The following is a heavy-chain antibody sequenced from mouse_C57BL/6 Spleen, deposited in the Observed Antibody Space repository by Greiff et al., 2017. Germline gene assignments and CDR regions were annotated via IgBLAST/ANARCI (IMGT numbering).Heavy chain of an antibody. CDR3: ARLYYDYHGYFDY. V-gene: IGHV7-3*01. Sequence: EVKLMESGGGLLQPGGSLSRSCSASGFTFTDYYMSWVRQPPGKALEWLGFIRNKANGFTTEYSASVKGRFTISRDNSQSILYLQMNALRAEDSATYYCARLYYDYHGYFDYWGEGTTLTVSS. CDR2: IRNKANGFTT. CDR1: GFTFTDYY. D-gene: IGHD2-4*01. J-gene: IGHJ2*01.